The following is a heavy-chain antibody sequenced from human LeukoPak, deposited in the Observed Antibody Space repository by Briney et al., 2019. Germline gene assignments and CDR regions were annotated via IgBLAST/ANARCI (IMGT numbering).Heavy chain of an antibody. D-gene: IGHD3-10*01. J-gene: IGHJ4*02. CDR3: ARDNGGFDY. V-gene: IGHV6-1*01. CDR2: TYYRSEWNNRSEWFN. CDR1: GDSVSSKNAA. Sequence: SQTLSLTCAISGDSVSSKNAAWNWITQSPSRGLEWLGRTYYRSEWNNRSEWFNDYAVSVKSRITINPDTSKNQLSLQLNSVTPEDTAVYYCARDNGGFDYWGQGILVTVSS.